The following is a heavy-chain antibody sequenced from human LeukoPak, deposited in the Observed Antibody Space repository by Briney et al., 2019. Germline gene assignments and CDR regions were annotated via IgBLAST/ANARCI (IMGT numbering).Heavy chain of an antibody. Sequence: PSETLSLTCSVSGVSVSGYYWSWIRQPAGKGLEWIGRIYTSGSTKYNPSLKSRVTISADKSKNQFSLKLSSVTAADTAVYYCARARDCSSTSCYYDYYYYMDVWGKGTTVTVSS. CDR3: ARARDCSSTSCYYDYYYYMDV. D-gene: IGHD2-2*01. J-gene: IGHJ6*03. CDR2: IYTSGST. V-gene: IGHV4-4*07. CDR1: GVSVSGYY.